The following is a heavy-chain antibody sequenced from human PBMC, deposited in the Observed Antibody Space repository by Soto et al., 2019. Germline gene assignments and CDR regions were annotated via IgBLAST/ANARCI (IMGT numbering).Heavy chain of an antibody. Sequence: HVQLVQSGAEVRKPGDSVKVSCKASGYTFTTYGITWVRQAPGQGLERWGWTSGHNGNAEYAQKVQGRVTMTTDTSTSTAYMGLRSLRSDDTAVYYCARVSIALEYSTTPFDYWVQGTLVTVSS. CDR1: GYTFTTYG. CDR2: TSGHNGNA. D-gene: IGHD6-13*01. J-gene: IGHJ4*02. CDR3: ARVSIALEYSTTPFDY. V-gene: IGHV1-18*01.